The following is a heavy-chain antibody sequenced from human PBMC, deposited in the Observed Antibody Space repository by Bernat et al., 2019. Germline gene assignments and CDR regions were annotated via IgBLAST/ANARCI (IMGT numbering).Heavy chain of an antibody. CDR3: ARDRCSGGSCYPDAFDI. CDR1: GGSISSGGYY. Sequence: QVQLQESGPGLVKPSQTLSLTCTVSGGSISSGGYYWSWIRQHPGKGLEWIGYIYYSGSTYYNPSLKSRVTISVDTSKNQFSLKLNSVTAADTAVYYCARDRCSGGSCYPDAFDIWGQGTMVTVSS. V-gene: IGHV4-31*03. CDR2: IYYSGST. D-gene: IGHD2-15*01. J-gene: IGHJ3*02.